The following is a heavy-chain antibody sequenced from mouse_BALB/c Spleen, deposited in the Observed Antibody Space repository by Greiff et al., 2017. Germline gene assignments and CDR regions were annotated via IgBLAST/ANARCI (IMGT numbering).Heavy chain of an antibody. V-gene: IGHV3-2*02. J-gene: IGHJ3*01. CDR3: ARLGGYDRVFAY. CDR1: GYSITSDYA. Sequence: VQLQQSGPGLVKPSQSLSLTCTVTGYSITSDYAWNWIRQFPGNKLEWMGYISYSGSTSYNPSLKSRISITRDTSKNQFFLQLNSVTTEDTATYYCARLGGYDRVFAYWGQGTLVTVSA. D-gene: IGHD2-2*01. CDR2: ISYSGST.